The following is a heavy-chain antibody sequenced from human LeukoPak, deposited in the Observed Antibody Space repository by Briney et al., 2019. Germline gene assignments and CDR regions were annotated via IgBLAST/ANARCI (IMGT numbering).Heavy chain of an antibody. V-gene: IGHV3-53*01. D-gene: IGHD3-22*01. CDR2: IYTGGNT. CDR1: GFTVDSNY. CDR3: ARDSHLRDSSGSHDY. J-gene: IGHJ4*02. Sequence: GGSLRLSCAASGFTVDSNYLSWVRQAPGKGLEWVSTIYTGGNTYYAASVKGRFTISRDFSKNTVFLHMNSLRAEDTAVYYCARDSHLRDSSGSHDYWGQGTLVTVSS.